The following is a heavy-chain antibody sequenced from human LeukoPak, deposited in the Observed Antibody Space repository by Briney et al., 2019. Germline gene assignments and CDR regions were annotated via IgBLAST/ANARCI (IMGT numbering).Heavy chain of an antibody. CDR2: INPNSGGT. V-gene: IGHV1-2*06. CDR1: GYTFTGYY. Sequence: ASVKVSCKASGYTFTGYYMHWVRQAPGQGLEWMGRINPNSGGTNYAQKFQGRVTMTRDTSISTAYMELSRLRSDDTAVYYCAFFSAAITPSLGAFDIWGQGTMVTVSS. J-gene: IGHJ3*02. D-gene: IGHD2-2*02. CDR3: AFFSAAITPSLGAFDI.